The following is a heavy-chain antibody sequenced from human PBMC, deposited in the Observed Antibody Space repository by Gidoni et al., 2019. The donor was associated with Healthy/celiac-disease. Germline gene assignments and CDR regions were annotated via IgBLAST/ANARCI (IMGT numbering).Heavy chain of an antibody. CDR1: GFTFSSYE. CDR2: ISSSGSTI. CDR3: ARWFMVLGAPWGMDV. D-gene: IGHD3-10*01. Sequence: EVQLVESGGGLVQPGGSLRLSCAASGFTFSSYEMNWVRQAPGKGLEWVSYISSSGSTIYYADSVKGRFTISRDNAKNSLYLQMNSLRAEDTAVYYCARWFMVLGAPWGMDVWGQGTTVTVSS. J-gene: IGHJ6*02. V-gene: IGHV3-48*03.